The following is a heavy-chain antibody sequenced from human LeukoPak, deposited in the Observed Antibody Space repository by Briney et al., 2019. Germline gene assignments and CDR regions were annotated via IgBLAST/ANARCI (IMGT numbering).Heavy chain of an antibody. V-gene: IGHV3-23*01. J-gene: IGHJ4*02. CDR2: ISGNGVST. Sequence: GGSLRLSCAASGFTFRSYAMSCVLQAPGKGLEGGSVISGNGVSTYYADSVKGRFTISRDNSKNTLYLQLNSLRAEDTAVYYCAKEVVIGRDYFDYWGQGTLVTVSS. D-gene: IGHD3-22*01. CDR1: GFTFRSYA. CDR3: AKEVVIGRDYFDY.